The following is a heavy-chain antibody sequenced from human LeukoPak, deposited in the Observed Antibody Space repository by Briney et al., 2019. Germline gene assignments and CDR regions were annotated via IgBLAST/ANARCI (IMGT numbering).Heavy chain of an antibody. V-gene: IGHV1-2*02. Sequence: GASVKVSCKASGHTFTGYYIHWVRQAPGQGLEWMGWINPNSGGTNYAQKFQGRVTMTRDTSISTAYMELSRLNFDDRAIYYCAREGSSGWSPRGWFDPWGQGTLVTVSS. J-gene: IGHJ5*02. D-gene: IGHD6-19*01. CDR2: INPNSGGT. CDR1: GHTFTGYY. CDR3: AREGSSGWSPRGWFDP.